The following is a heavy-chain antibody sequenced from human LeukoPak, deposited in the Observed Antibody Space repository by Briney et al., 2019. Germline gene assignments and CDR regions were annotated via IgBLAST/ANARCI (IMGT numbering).Heavy chain of an antibody. Sequence: GGSLRLSCAASGFTFSSHAMTWVRQAPGKGLERVSAISDSGAYTHYADSVKGRFIISRDNSKNTLYLQMNSLRAEDTAVYYCAKEFYYDSSGFPSLYFDIWGQGTLVTVSS. V-gene: IGHV3-23*01. CDR2: ISDSGAYT. D-gene: IGHD3-22*01. CDR3: AKEFYYDSSGFPSLYFDI. CDR1: GFTFSSHA. J-gene: IGHJ4*02.